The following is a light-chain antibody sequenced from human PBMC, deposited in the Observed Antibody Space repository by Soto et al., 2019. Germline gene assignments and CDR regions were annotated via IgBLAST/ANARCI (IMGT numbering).Light chain of an antibody. CDR1: QSVSSSY. Sequence: EIVLTQSPGTLSLSPGERATLSCRASQSVSSSYLAWYQQKPGQAPRLLIYGASSRATGIPDRFSGSGSGTDFTITISRLEPEDFAVYYGQQYGSSPRYTFGQGTKLEIK. J-gene: IGKJ2*01. CDR3: QQYGSSPRYT. CDR2: GAS. V-gene: IGKV3-20*01.